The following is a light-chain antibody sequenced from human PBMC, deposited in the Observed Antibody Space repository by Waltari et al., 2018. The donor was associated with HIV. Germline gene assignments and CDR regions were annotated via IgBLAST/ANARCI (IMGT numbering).Light chain of an antibody. CDR3: QSYDSSLSGWV. Sequence: QSVLTQPPSVSGAPGQRVTISCTGSSSHIGAGYDVHWYQQLPGTAPKLLISGNNNRPSGVPDRFSGSKSGTSASLAITGLQAEDEADYYCQSYDSSLSGWVFGGGTKLTVL. V-gene: IGLV1-40*01. CDR2: GNN. CDR1: SSHIGAGYD. J-gene: IGLJ3*02.